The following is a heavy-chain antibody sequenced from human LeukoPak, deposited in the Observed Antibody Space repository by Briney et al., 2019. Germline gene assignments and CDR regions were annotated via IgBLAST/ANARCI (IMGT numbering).Heavy chain of an antibody. CDR3: AKIGVIAAAGTFYYYYGMDV. CDR1: GFTFSSYS. D-gene: IGHD6-13*01. J-gene: IGHJ6*02. V-gene: IGHV3-21*01. Sequence: SGGSLRLSCAASGFTFSSYSMNWVRQAPGKGLEWVSSISSSSSYIYYADSVKGRFTISRDNAKNSLYLQMNSLRAEDTAVYYCAKIGVIAAAGTFYYYYGMDVWGQGTTVTVSS. CDR2: ISSSSSYI.